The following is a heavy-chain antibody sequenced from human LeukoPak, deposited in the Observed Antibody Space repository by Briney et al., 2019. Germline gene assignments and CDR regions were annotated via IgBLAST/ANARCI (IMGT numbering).Heavy chain of an antibody. Sequence: GGSLRLSCAASGFTFSSYSMNWVRQAPGKGLEWVSSISSSSSYIYYADSVKGRITISRDNSKNTLYLQMNSLRAEDTAVYYCARFGVILNFDYWGQGTLVTVSS. CDR3: ARFGVILNFDY. CDR2: ISSSSSYI. D-gene: IGHD3-16*01. V-gene: IGHV3-21*01. CDR1: GFTFSSYS. J-gene: IGHJ4*02.